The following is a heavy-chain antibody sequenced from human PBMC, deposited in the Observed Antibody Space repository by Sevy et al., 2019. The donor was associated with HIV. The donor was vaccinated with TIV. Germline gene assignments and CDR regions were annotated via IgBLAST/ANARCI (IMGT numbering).Heavy chain of an antibody. D-gene: IGHD4-4*01. CDR1: GGSISSYY. CDR2: ISYSGNT. J-gene: IGHJ4*02. CDR3: ARGGASHYRRHFDY. V-gene: IGHV4-59*01. Sequence: SETLSLTCTVSGGSISSYYWSWIRQPPGKGLEWIGYISYSGNTNYNPSLKSRFTISVDTSKDQFSLKLSSVTAADTAIYYCARGGASHYRRHFDYWGQGTLVTVSS.